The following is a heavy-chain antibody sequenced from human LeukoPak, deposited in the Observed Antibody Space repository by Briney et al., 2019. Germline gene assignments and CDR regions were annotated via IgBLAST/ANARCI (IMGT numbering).Heavy chain of an antibody. D-gene: IGHD5-12*01. Sequence: GGSPRLSCAASGFTFSSYGMHWVRQAPGKGLEWVAFIRYDGSNKYYADSVKGRFTISRDNSKNTLSLQMNSLRAEDTAVYYCAKTHQRGYSGYDWVDYWGQGTLVTVSS. CDR3: AKTHQRGYSGYDWVDY. V-gene: IGHV3-30*02. CDR2: IRYDGSNK. J-gene: IGHJ4*02. CDR1: GFTFSSYG.